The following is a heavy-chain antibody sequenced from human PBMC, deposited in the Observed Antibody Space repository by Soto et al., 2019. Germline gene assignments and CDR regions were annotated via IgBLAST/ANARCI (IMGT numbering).Heavy chain of an antibody. Sequence: SETLSLTCAVYGGSFSGYYWSWIRQPPGKGLEWIGEINHSGSTNYNPSLKSRVTISVDTSKNQFSLKLSSVTAADTAVYYCARVLAAAGTYYYYYYGMDVWGQGTTVT. CDR3: ARVLAAAGTYYYYYYGMDV. J-gene: IGHJ6*02. CDR1: GGSFSGYY. D-gene: IGHD6-13*01. V-gene: IGHV4-34*01. CDR2: INHSGST.